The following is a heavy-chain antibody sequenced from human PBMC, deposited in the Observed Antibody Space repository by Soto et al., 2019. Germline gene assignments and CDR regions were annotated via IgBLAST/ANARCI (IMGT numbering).Heavy chain of an antibody. CDR1: GFTFSSYA. Sequence: GGSLRLSCAASGFTFSSYAMSWVRQAPGKGLEWVSAISGSGGSTYYADSVKGRFTISRDNSKNTLYLQMNSLRAEDTAVYYCAKDPSISMVRVHAFDIWGQGTMVTVSS. V-gene: IGHV3-23*01. CDR2: ISGSGGST. CDR3: AKDPSISMVRVHAFDI. J-gene: IGHJ3*02. D-gene: IGHD3-10*01.